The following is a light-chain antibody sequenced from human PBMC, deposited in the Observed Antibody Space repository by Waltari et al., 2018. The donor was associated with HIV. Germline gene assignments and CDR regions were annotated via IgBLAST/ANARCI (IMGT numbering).Light chain of an antibody. CDR1: HDRM. J-gene: IGLJ2*01. CDR3: QSTFGTGTII. CDR2: RDD. V-gene: IGLV3-25*03. Sequence: SFDLTQPPSVSVSPGQTARITCSGLHDRMGAWYPLQSGQAPSMIIFRDDQRPSWIPTRFSGSRSGTRLTLTITGVQDDDEAEYVCQSTFGTGTIIFGAGT.